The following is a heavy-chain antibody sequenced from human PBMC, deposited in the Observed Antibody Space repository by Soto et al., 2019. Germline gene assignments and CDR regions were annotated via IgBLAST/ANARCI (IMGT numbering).Heavy chain of an antibody. J-gene: IGHJ5*02. D-gene: IGHD5-12*01. V-gene: IGHV4-34*01. CDR3: ARLDIVATINGGWFDP. CDR1: GGSFSGYY. CDR2: INHSGST. Sequence: SETLSLTCAVYGGSFSGYYWSWIRQPPGKGLEWIGEINHSGSTNYNPSLKSRVTISVDTSKNQFSLKLSSVTAADTAVYYCARLDIVATINGGWFDPWGQGTLVTVSS.